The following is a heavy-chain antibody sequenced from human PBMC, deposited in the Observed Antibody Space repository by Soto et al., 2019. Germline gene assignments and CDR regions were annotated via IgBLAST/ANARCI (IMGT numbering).Heavy chain of an antibody. V-gene: IGHV3-53*01. CDR2: IYGGGTT. CDR3: VRTSFY. Sequence: EVQLVASGGGLIQPGGSLRLSCAASGFAVNSNYMSWVRQAPGKGLEWVSVIYGGGTTFYSDSVKGRFTISRDNSKNTVVLQMNSLRAEDTAVYYCVRTSFYWGQGTRVIVSS. J-gene: IGHJ4*02. CDR1: GFAVNSNY. D-gene: IGHD2-2*01.